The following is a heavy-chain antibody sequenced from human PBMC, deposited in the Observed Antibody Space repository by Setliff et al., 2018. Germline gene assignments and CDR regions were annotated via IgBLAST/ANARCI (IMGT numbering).Heavy chain of an antibody. CDR2: INYSRVV. CDR1: GGSFSGYY. D-gene: IGHD1-26*01. CDR3: ARGSGSFPFDY. V-gene: IGHV4-34*01. J-gene: IGHJ4*02. Sequence: PSETLSLTCGVSGGSFSGYYWSWIRQSPGGGLEWIGEINYSRVVNYKPSLKSRVSISLDTSKNQFSLRLTSLTAADTAVYYCARGSGSFPFDYWGLGTLVTV.